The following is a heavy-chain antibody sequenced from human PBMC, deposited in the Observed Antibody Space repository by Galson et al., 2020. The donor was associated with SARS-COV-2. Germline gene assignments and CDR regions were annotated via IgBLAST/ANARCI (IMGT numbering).Heavy chain of an antibody. J-gene: IGHJ3*02. CDR1: GFTFDDYA. CDR2: INWNSVTM. Sequence: GGSLRLSCAASGFTFDDYAMHWVRQAPGKGLEWVSGINWNSVTMRYADSVKGRFTISRDNAKNSLYLQMNSLRTEDTALYYCAKDARSGICSGSSCYECACGIWGQGTLVTVSS. CDR3: AKDARSGICSGSSCYECACGI. D-gene: IGHD2-2*01. V-gene: IGHV3-9*01.